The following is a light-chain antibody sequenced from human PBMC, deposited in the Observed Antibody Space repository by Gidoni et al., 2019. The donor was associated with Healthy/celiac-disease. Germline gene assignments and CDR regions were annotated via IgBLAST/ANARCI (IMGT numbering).Light chain of an antibody. CDR1: CSDVGGYNY. V-gene: IGLV2-14*03. CDR3: SSYTSSSTL. CDR2: DVR. Sequence: QSALTQPASVSGSPGQSITISCTGTCSDVGGYNYVSWYQQHPGKAPKLMIYDVRNRPSGVSNRFSGSKSGNTASLTISGLQAEDEADYYCSSYTSSSTLFGGGTKLTVL. J-gene: IGLJ2*01.